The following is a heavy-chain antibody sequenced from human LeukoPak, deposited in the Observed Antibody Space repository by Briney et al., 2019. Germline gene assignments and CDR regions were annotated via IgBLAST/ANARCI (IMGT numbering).Heavy chain of an antibody. J-gene: IGHJ4*02. CDR2: IYYSGST. D-gene: IGHD6-6*01. V-gene: IGHV4-39*07. CDR1: GGSNSSSSYY. CDR3: ARAPSIAARPEHFDY. Sequence: SETLSLTCAVSGGSNSSSSYYWGWIRQPPGKGLEWIESIYYSGSTYYNPSLKSRVTISVDTSKNQFSLKLSSVTAADTAVYYCARAPSIAARPEHFDYWGQGTLVTVSS.